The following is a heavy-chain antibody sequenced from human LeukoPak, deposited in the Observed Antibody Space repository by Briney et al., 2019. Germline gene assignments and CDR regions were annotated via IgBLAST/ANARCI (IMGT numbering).Heavy chain of an antibody. CDR3: AKSAYYDASGYYREYYFDY. CDR1: GFSFSNYA. D-gene: IGHD3-22*01. V-gene: IGHV3-23*01. Sequence: PGGSLRLSCVSSGFSFSNYAMSWVRQAPGKGLEWVSSISGSGGSTHYADSVKGRFTISRDKTKNTLYLQMNSLRAEDTAVYYCAKSAYYDASGYYREYYFDYRGQGTLVTVSS. J-gene: IGHJ4*02. CDR2: ISGSGGST.